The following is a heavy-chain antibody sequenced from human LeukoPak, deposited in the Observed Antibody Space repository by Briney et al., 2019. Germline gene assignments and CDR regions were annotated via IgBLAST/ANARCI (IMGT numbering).Heavy chain of an antibody. D-gene: IGHD2-15*01. V-gene: IGHV4-38-2*02. J-gene: IGHJ6*03. CDR2: IYHSGNT. CDR1: GYSISSGYY. CDR3: ARVKNGHGVLHYYYYYYIDV. Sequence: SETLSLTCTVSGYSISSGYYWGWLRQPPGKGLEWIGSIYHSGNTYYTPSLKSRDTISVDTSKNLFSLKLNSVTAPETAVYYCARVKNGHGVLHYYYYYYIDVWGKGTTVTVSS.